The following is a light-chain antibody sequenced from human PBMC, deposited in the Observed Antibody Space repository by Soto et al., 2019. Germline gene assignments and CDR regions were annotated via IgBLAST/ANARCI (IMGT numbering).Light chain of an antibody. CDR2: AAS. Sequence: DIQMTQSPSSLSASVGDRVTITCRASQGIRNGLGWYQEKPGKAPKRLIYAASSLQSGVPSGFSVSESGTEFTVTISSLQPEDFAPYYCLEHNSYPLTFGGGTKVEIK. CDR1: QGIRNG. J-gene: IGKJ4*01. V-gene: IGKV1-17*01. CDR3: LEHNSYPLT.